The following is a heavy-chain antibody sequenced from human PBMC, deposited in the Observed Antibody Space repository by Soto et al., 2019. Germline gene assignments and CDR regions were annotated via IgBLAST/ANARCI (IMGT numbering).Heavy chain of an antibody. CDR1: GFTFSDYY. V-gene: IGHV3-11*01. CDR2: IGTRGNTK. D-gene: IGHD4-17*01. CDR3: ARHGTEYYGEYYDY. J-gene: IGHJ4*02. Sequence: QVQLVESGGGLVKPGGSLRLSCATSGFTFSDYYMSWIRQAPGKGLEWVSYIGTRGNTKYYADSVRGRFTISGDNAKNSLYLQMNSLKADDTAVYYCARHGTEYYGEYYDYWGQGIPVTVSS.